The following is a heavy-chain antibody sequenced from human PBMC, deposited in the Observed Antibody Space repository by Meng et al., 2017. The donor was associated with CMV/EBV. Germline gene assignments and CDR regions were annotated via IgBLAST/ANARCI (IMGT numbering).Heavy chain of an antibody. D-gene: IGHD2-8*01. CDR3: ARDIVLMVYASWFDP. CDR1: GYTFTSYG. CDR2: ISAYNGNT. Sequence: SGYTFTSYGISWVRQAPGQGLEWMGWISAYNGNTNYAQKLRGRVTMTTDTSTSTAYMELRSLRSDATAVYYCARDIVLMVYASWFDPWGQGTLVTVSS. V-gene: IGHV1-18*01. J-gene: IGHJ5*02.